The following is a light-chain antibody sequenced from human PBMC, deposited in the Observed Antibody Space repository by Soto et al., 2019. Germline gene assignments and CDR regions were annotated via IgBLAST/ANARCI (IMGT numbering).Light chain of an antibody. CDR2: DAS. J-gene: IGKJ2*01. CDR1: RSISDW. Sequence: DIQMTQSPSTLSPSVGDRVTITCRASRSISDWLAWYQQKPGKAPELLIFDASSLKSGVPSRFSGSGSGTEFTLTISRLQPDDVATYYCQQYNSYPYTFGQGTKLEIK. V-gene: IGKV1-5*01. CDR3: QQYNSYPYT.